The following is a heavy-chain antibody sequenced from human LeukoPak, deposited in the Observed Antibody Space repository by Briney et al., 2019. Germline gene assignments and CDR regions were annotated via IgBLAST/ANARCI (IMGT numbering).Heavy chain of an antibody. D-gene: IGHD3-9*01. V-gene: IGHV1-24*01. Sequence: ASVKVSFKVSGYTLTELSMHWVRQAPGKGLEWMGGFDPEDGETIYAQKFQGRVTMTEDTSTDTAYMELSSLRSEDTAVCYCASGSGRRYFDWIPKGDYYYGMDVWGQGTTVTVSS. J-gene: IGHJ6*02. CDR1: GYTLTELS. CDR2: FDPEDGET. CDR3: ASGSGRRYFDWIPKGDYYYGMDV.